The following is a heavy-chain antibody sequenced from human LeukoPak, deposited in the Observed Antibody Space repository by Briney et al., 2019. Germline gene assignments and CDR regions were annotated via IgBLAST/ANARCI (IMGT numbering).Heavy chain of an antibody. CDR3: ARDGLLGDFDY. V-gene: IGHV4-59*01. J-gene: IGHJ4*02. D-gene: IGHD7-27*01. Sequence: SSETLSLTCTVSGGSISSYYWSWIRQPPGKGLEWIGYIYYSGSTNYNPSLKSRVTISVDTSKNQFSLKLSSVTAADTAVYYCARDGLLGDFDYWGQGTLVTVSS. CDR2: IYYSGST. CDR1: GGSISSYY.